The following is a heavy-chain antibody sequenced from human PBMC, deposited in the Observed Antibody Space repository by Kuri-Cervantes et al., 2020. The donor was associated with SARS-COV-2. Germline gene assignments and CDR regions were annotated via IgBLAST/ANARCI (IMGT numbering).Heavy chain of an antibody. CDR1: GGSISSSSYY. Sequence: GSLRLSCTVSGGSISSSSYYWSWIRQPPGKGLEWIGYIYYSGSTNYNPSLKSRVTISVDTSKNQFSLKLSSVTDADTAVYHCAHIVPKTMEFDYWGQGTLVTVSS. CDR2: IYYSGST. J-gene: IGHJ4*02. CDR3: AHIVPKTMEFDY. D-gene: IGHD3-10*01. V-gene: IGHV4-61*01.